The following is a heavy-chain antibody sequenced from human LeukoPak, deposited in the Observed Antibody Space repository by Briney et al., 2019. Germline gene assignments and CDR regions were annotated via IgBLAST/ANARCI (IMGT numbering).Heavy chain of an antibody. CDR3: ARGYSSSDLDY. CDR1: GFTFSSYW. CDR2: INTDGSST. D-gene: IGHD6-6*01. Sequence: PGGSLRLSCAASGFTFSSYWMHWVRQAPGKGLVWVSRINTDGSSTSYADSVKGRFTISRDNAKNTLYLQMNSLRAEDTAVYYCARGYSSSDLDYWGQGTLVTVSS. J-gene: IGHJ4*02. V-gene: IGHV3-74*01.